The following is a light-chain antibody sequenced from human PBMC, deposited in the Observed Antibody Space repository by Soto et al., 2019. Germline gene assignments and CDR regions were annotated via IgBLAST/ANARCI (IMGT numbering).Light chain of an antibody. CDR3: QQYGSSPIT. J-gene: IGKJ5*01. CDR2: VES. Sequence: EIVLTQSPGTLSLSPGERATLSCRASQSVSSNYLAWYQQKPGQAPRVLIYVESSRATGIPDRFSGSGSGTDFTLTISRLEPEDVAVYYCQQYGSSPITFGQGTRLEIK. CDR1: QSVSSNY. V-gene: IGKV3-20*01.